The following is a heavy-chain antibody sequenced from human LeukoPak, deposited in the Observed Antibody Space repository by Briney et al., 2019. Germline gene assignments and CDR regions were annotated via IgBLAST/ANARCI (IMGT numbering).Heavy chain of an antibody. V-gene: IGHV3-30*18. CDR2: ISYDGSNK. D-gene: IGHD3-3*01. CDR1: GFTFSSYG. Sequence: GGSLRLSCAASGFTFSSYGMHWVRQAPGKGLEWVAVISYDGSNKYYADSVKGRFTISRDNSKNTLYLQMNSLRAEDTAVYYCAKARRPYDFSDYFDYWGQGTLVTVSS. J-gene: IGHJ4*02. CDR3: AKARRPYDFSDYFDY.